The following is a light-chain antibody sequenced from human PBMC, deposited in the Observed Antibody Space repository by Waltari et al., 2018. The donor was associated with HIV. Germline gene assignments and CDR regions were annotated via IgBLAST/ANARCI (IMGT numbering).Light chain of an antibody. J-gene: IGLJ2*01. V-gene: IGLV2-14*01. CDR2: EVF. CDR3: TSYTTSTTLI. Sequence: QQHPSKAPELLISEVFNRPSGISNRFSGSKSGNTASLTVSGLRTEDEADYYCTSYTTSTTLIFGGGTTVTVL.